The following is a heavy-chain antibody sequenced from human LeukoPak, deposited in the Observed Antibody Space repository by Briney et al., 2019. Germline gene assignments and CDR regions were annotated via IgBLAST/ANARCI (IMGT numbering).Heavy chain of an antibody. D-gene: IGHD6-19*01. J-gene: IGHJ4*02. CDR2: ISYDGSNK. CDR3: ARVGFGSGSGWYEVDY. V-gene: IGHV3-30-3*01. CDR1: A. Sequence: AXXWVRQAPGXXXEWVAVISYDGSNKYYADSVKGRFTISRDNSKNTLYLQMNSLRAEDTAVYYCARVGFGSGSGWYEVDYWGQGTLVTVSS.